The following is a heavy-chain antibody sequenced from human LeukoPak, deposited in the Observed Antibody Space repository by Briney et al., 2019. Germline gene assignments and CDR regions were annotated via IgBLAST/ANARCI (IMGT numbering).Heavy chain of an antibody. CDR1: GFNFSAYS. CDR2: ISSSSSYM. V-gene: IGHV3-21*01. D-gene: IGHD6-13*01. J-gene: IGHJ4*02. CDR3: ATEQLAATGTVLDY. Sequence: GRSLRLSCAASGFNFSAYSMDWVRQAPGKGLEWVSSISSSSSYMYYADSMKGRFTISRDNAKNSLYLQMNSLRAEDTAVYYCATEQLAATGTVLDYWGQGTLVTVSS.